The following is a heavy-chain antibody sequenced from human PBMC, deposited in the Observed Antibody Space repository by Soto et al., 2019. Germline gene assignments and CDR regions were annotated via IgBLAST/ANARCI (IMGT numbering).Heavy chain of an antibody. Sequence: PGGSLRLSCAASGFTFSNYWMHWVRQVPGEGLVWVSSINNDGSRTWYADSVRGRIAMSRDNARNLVYLQMNSLRAEDTAVYYYGTPFESWGKGTRVTVSS. CDR2: INNDGSRT. CDR1: GFTFSNYW. J-gene: IGHJ4*02. D-gene: IGHD1-7*01. CDR3: GTPFES. V-gene: IGHV3-74*01.